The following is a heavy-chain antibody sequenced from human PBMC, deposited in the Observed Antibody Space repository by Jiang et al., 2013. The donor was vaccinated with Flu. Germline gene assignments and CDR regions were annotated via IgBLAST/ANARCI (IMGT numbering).Heavy chain of an antibody. CDR3: ARDQAAPVDNNWLDP. CDR1: GYTLTSYA. CDR2: INTNTGVP. V-gene: IGHV7-4-1*02. D-gene: IGHD3-9*01. Sequence: QSGSELKKPGASVKVSCKASGYTLTSYAMNWVRQAPGQGLEWMGWINTNTGVPAYAQGFTGRFVFSLDTSVSTAYLQITSLKAEDTAMYYCARDQAAPVDNNWLDPWGQGTLVTVSS. J-gene: IGHJ5*02.